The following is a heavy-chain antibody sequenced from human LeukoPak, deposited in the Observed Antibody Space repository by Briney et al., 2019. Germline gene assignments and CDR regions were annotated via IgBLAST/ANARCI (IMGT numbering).Heavy chain of an antibody. V-gene: IGHV3-74*01. J-gene: IGHJ4*02. CDR1: GFTFSSYW. CDR2: INSDGSST. D-gene: IGHD5-18*01. Sequence: GGSLRLSCAASGFTFSSYWMHWVRQAPGKGLVWVSRINSDGSSTSCADSVKGRFTISRDNSKNTLYLQMNNLRAEDTAVYYCAKAPANYVDTAMGTFDYWGQGTLVTVSS. CDR3: AKAPANYVDTAMGTFDY.